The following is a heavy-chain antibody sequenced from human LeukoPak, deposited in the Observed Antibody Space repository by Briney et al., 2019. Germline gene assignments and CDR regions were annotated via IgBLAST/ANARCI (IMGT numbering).Heavy chain of an antibody. CDR1: GFTFSDYY. V-gene: IGHV3-11*01. CDR2: ISSSGSTI. CDR3: ARDGDCSGGSRYSVDY. J-gene: IGHJ4*02. Sequence: GGSLTLFCAASGFTFSDYYMSWIRQAPGKGLEWVSYISSSGSTIYYADSVKGRFTISRDNAKNSLYLQMNSLRAEDTAVYYCARDGDCSGGSRYSVDYWGQGTLVTVSS. D-gene: IGHD2-15*01.